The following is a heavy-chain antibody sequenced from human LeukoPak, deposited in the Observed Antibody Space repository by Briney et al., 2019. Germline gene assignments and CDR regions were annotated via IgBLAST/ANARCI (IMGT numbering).Heavy chain of an antibody. CDR2: IYYSGST. J-gene: IGHJ3*02. V-gene: IGHV4-59*01. Sequence: SEALSLTCTVSGGSISSYYWSWIRQPPGKGLEWIGYIYYSGSTNYNPSLKSRVTISVDTSKNQFPLKLSSVTAADTAVYYCAREYRRDGSGAGAFDIWGQGTMVTVSS. CDR1: GGSISSYY. CDR3: AREYRRDGSGAGAFDI. D-gene: IGHD3-10*01.